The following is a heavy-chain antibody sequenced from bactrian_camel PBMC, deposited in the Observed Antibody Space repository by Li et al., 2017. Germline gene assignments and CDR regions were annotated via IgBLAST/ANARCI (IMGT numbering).Heavy chain of an antibody. CDR3: AKDWSDYSD. Sequence: HVQLVESGGGSVQVGGSLSLSCPVSTATYSSYSMAWFRQAPGKEREGVAAITTEGKTRYKDSVKGRFTISRDNAKNTLYLKLNSLKTEDTAMYYCAKDWSDYSDWGQGTQVTVS. V-gene: IGHV3S1*01. J-gene: IGHJ4*01. D-gene: IGHD4*01. CDR2: ITTEGKTR. CDR1: TATYSSYS.